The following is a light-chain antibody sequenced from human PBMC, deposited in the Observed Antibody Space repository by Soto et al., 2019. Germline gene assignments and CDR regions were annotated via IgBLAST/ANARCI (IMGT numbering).Light chain of an antibody. J-gene: IGLJ1*01. CDR2: EVT. V-gene: IGLV2-14*01. CDR3: SSYTTSSTQV. Sequence: LTQPASVSGSPGQSITISCTGTSSDVGGYNYVSWYQQHPGKAPKLMIYEVTNRPSGVSNRFSGSKSGNTASLTISGLQAEDEADYYCSSYTTSSTQVFGTGTKVTVL. CDR1: SSDVGGYNY.